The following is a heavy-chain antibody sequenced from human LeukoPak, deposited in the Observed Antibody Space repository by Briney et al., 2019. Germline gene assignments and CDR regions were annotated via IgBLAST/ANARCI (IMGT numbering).Heavy chain of an antibody. CDR1: GFTFSSYS. J-gene: IGHJ4*02. CDR3: VRGSTLSSGPAY. V-gene: IGHV3-21*04. Sequence: PGGSLRLSCAASGFTFSSYSMNWVRQAPGKGLEWVSSISSSSSYIYYADSVKGRFTISRDNAKNSLYLQMNSLRAEDTAVYYCVRGSTLSSGPAYWGQGALVTVSS. CDR2: ISSSSSYI. D-gene: IGHD3-22*01.